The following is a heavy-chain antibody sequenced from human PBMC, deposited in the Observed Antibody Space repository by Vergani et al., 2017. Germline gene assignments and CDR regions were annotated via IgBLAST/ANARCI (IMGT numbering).Heavy chain of an antibody. J-gene: IGHJ6*02. CDR1: GGTFTSYG. V-gene: IGHV1-18*01. Sequence: QVQLVQSGAEVKKPGSSVKVSCKASGGTFTSYGISWVRQAPGQGLEWMGWISAYNGNTNYAQKLQGRVTMTTDTSTSTAYMELRSLRSDDTAVYYCARGGDVLLWFGELFMDVWGQGTTVTVSS. CDR2: ISAYNGNT. D-gene: IGHD3-10*01. CDR3: ARGGDVLLWFGELFMDV.